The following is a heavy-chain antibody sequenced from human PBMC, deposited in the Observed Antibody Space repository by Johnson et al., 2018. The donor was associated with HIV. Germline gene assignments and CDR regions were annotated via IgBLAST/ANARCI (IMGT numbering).Heavy chain of an antibody. J-gene: IGHJ3*02. Sequence: VQLVESGGGLVQPGGSLRLSCAASGFIFRRYDMHCVRQTAGKGLEWVSAIGKVSDTYYSDSVKGRFSMSRENVKNSLYLQMNNLRAGVTAVYFCARESRDGPKLRAFDIWGQGTTVIVSS. CDR2: IGKVSDT. CDR3: ARESRDGPKLRAFDI. V-gene: IGHV3-13*01. D-gene: IGHD5-24*01. CDR1: GFIFRRYD.